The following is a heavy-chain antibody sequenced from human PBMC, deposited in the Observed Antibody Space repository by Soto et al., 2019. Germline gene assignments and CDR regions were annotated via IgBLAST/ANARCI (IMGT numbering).Heavy chain of an antibody. CDR3: AKGVIAEAGDHFDY. J-gene: IGHJ4*02. CDR2: ISGTGGST. Sequence: EVQLLDSGGGLVQPGGSLRLSCVASGFTFSSYAMSWVRQAPGKGLEWVATISGTGGSTYYADSVKGRFTISRDNSKKTVYLQMNSLTAADTAVYFCAKGVIAEAGDHFDYWGQGTLVTVSS. V-gene: IGHV3-23*01. CDR1: GFTFSSYA. D-gene: IGHD6-19*01.